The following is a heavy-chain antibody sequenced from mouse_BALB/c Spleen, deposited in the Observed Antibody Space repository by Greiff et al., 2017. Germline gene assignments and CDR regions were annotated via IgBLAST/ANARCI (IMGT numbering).Heavy chain of an antibody. D-gene: IGHD2-10*02. CDR1: GYAFTNYL. Sequence: QVQLQQSGAELVRPGTSVKVSCKASGYAFTNYLIEWVKQRPGQGLEWIGVINPGSGGTNYNEKFKGKATLTADKSSSTAYMQLSSLTSDDSAVYFCARGQYGNLYAMDYWGQGTSVTVSS. V-gene: IGHV1-54*01. CDR2: INPGSGGT. CDR3: ARGQYGNLYAMDY. J-gene: IGHJ4*01.